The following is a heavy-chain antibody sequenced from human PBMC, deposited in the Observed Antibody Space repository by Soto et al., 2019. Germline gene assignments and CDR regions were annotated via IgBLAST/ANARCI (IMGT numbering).Heavy chain of an antibody. CDR1: GFTFSSYA. V-gene: IGHV3-23*01. CDR3: AKDLAARPWFYFDY. D-gene: IGHD6-6*01. Sequence: GGPLRLSCAASGFTFSSYAMSWVRQAPGKGLEWVSAISGSGGSTYYADSVRGRFTISRDNSKNTLYLQMNSLRAEDTAVYYCAKDLAARPWFYFDYWGQGTLVTVSS. CDR2: ISGSGGST. J-gene: IGHJ4*02.